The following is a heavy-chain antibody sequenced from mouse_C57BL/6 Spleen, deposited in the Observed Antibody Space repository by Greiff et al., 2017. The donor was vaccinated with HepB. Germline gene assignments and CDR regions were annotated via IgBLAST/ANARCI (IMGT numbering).Heavy chain of an antibody. CDR3: ARSDGYSAWFAY. V-gene: IGHV1-69*01. J-gene: IGHJ3*01. CDR2: IDPSDSYT. CDR1: GYTFTSYW. Sequence: QVQLQQPGAELVMPGASVKLSCKASGYTFTSYWMHWVKQRPGQGLEWIGEIDPSDSYTNYNQKFKGKSTLTVDKSSSTAYMQLSSLTSEDSAVYYCARSDGYSAWFAYWGQGTLVTVSA. D-gene: IGHD2-3*01.